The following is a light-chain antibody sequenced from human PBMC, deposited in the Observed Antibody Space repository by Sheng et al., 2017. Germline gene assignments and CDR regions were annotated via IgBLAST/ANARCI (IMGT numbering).Light chain of an antibody. Sequence: EIVLTQSPGTLSLSPGERATLSCRASQSVSRNYLAWYQQKPGQAPRLLIYGASSRASGIPDRFSGNGSGTDFTLTISRLEPEDFAVYFCQQYGSSPPCTFGQGTKLEI. CDR1: QSVSRNY. J-gene: IGKJ2*02. CDR3: QQYGSSPPCT. V-gene: IGKV3-20*01. CDR2: GAS.